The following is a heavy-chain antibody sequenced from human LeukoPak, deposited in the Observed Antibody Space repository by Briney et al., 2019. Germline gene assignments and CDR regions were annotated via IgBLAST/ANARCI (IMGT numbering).Heavy chain of an antibody. Sequence: GGSLRLSCAASGFTFSSYAMSGVGQAPGKGLEWVSAISGSGGSTYYADSVKGRFTISRDNSKNTLYLQMNSLRAEDTAVYYCAKTGNVDIVVDFDYWGQGTLVTVSS. V-gene: IGHV3-23*01. J-gene: IGHJ4*02. CDR3: AKTGNVDIVVDFDY. D-gene: IGHD5-12*01. CDR1: GFTFSSYA. CDR2: ISGSGGST.